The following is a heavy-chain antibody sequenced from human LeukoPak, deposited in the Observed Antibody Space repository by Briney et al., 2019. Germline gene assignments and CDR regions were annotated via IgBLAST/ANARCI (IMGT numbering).Heavy chain of an antibody. CDR1: GFTFSSYW. CDR2: INTDGSST. D-gene: IGHD4-11*01. V-gene: IGHV3-74*01. Sequence: GGSLRLSCAASGFTFSSYWMHWVRQAPGKGLVWVSRINTDGSSTSCADSVKGRFTISRDNAKNTLYLQMNSLRAEDTAVYYCARDWDDSNYGGWFDPWGQGTLVTVSS. CDR3: ARDWDDSNYGGWFDP. J-gene: IGHJ5*02.